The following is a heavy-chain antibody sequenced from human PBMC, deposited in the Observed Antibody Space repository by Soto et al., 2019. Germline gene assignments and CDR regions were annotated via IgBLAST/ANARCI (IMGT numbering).Heavy chain of an antibody. CDR1: GGSVSSYY. V-gene: IGHV4-4*07. CDR2: FYTSGNT. Sequence: SETLSLTCTVSGGSVSSYYWSWIRQPAGKGLEWIGRFYTSGNTNYNPSLKSRVTMSLDTSKNQFSLKLSSVAAADTAVYFCASDSTGWFDPWGQGTLVTVSS. D-gene: IGHD7-27*01. J-gene: IGHJ5*02. CDR3: ASDSTGWFDP.